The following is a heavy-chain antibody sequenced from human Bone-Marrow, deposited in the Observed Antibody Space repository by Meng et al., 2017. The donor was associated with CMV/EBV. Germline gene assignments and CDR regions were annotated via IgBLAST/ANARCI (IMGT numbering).Heavy chain of an antibody. CDR3: STSDRTLRATDYGMDV. J-gene: IGHJ6*02. CDR1: GLTFSDST. CDR2: IGRRAASDET. Sequence: GESLKISCAASGLTFSDSTIHWVRQASGKGLEWVGRIGRRAASDETGYAESVKGRFSISREDSENTAQLQMDSLKTEDTAVYHCSTSDRTLRATDYGMDVWGQGTTVTVSS. V-gene: IGHV3-73*01. D-gene: IGHD3-3*01.